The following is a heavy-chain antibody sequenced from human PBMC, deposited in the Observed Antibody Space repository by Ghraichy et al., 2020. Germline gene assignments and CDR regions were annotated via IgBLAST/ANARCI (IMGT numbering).Heavy chain of an antibody. CDR3: VRTTVYGSGQYYFDY. D-gene: IGHD3-10*01. Sequence: QTLSLTCTFSGFSLNTRGMCVSWIRQPPGKALEWLARIDWDDDKYYSTDLKSRLTISKETSKNQVVVTMTNMDPVHTATYYCVRTTVYGSGQYYFDYWGQGTLVTVSS. CDR2: IDWDDDK. J-gene: IGHJ4*02. V-gene: IGHV2-70*11. CDR1: GFSLNTRGMC.